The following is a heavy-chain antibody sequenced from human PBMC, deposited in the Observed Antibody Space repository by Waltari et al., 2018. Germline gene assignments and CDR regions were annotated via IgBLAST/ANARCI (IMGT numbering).Heavy chain of an antibody. V-gene: IGHV3-21*01. CDR1: GFTFSSYR. CDR3: ARVDHDAFDI. CDR2: ISSSSSYI. J-gene: IGHJ3*02. Sequence: EVQLVESGGGLVKPGGSLRLSCAASGFTFSSYRMNWVRQAPGKGLEWVSSISSSSSYIYYADSVKGRFTISRDNAKNSLYLQMNSLRAEDTAVYYCARVDHDAFDIWGQGTMVTVSS. D-gene: IGHD2-15*01.